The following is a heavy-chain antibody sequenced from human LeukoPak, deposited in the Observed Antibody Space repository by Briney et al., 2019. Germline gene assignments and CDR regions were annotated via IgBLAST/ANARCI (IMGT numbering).Heavy chain of an antibody. Sequence: GGSLRLSCAASGFTFSSYAMSWVRQAPGKGLEWVSAISGSGGSTYYADFVKGRFTISRDNSKNTLYLQMNSLRAEDTAVYYCAKSGITMIVVFNDEYYFDYWGQGTLVTVSS. D-gene: IGHD3-22*01. CDR1: GFTFSSYA. CDR2: ISGSGGST. CDR3: AKSGITMIVVFNDEYYFDY. J-gene: IGHJ4*02. V-gene: IGHV3-23*01.